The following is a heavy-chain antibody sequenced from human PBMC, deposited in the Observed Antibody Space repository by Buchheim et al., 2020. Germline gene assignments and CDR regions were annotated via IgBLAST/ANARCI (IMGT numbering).Heavy chain of an antibody. V-gene: IGHV3-7*01. D-gene: IGHD3/OR15-3a*01. CDR1: GFTFTRHW. CDR2: IKEDGSDT. J-gene: IGHJ4*02. CDR3: ARDDLDLATLDY. Sequence: EVQLVESGGGLVQPGGSLRLSCAVSGFTFTRHWMSWVRQAPGKGLEWVANIKEDGSDTNYMDSLKGRFTISRDNAQNTLFLQMNSLRAEDTAVYFCARDDLDLATLDYWGQGTL.